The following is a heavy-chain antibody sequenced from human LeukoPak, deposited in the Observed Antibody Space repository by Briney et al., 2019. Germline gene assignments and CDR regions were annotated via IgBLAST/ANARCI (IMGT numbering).Heavy chain of an antibody. CDR2: IYYSGST. D-gene: IGHD3/OR15-3a*01. Sequence: SETLSLTCTVSGGSISSSSYYWGWIRQPPGKGLEWIGSIYYSGSTYYNPSLKSRVTISVDTSKNQFSLKLSSVTAADTAVYHCASWTIQTRLFDNWGQGTLVTVSS. CDR3: ASWTIQTRLFDN. J-gene: IGHJ4*02. CDR1: GGSISSSSYY. V-gene: IGHV4-39*01.